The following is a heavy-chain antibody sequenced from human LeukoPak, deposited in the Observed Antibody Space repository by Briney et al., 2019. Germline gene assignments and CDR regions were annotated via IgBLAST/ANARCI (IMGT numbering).Heavy chain of an antibody. CDR1: GYTFTCYW. J-gene: IGHJ4*02. CDR2: INPDGGST. Sequence: ASVKVSCKASGYTFTCYWIQWVRQAPGQGLEWMGLINPDGGSTAYAHRFQGRVTMTRDTSTSTVYMDFSSLRSEDTALYYCARAPRNSSTMLDYWGQGTWSRLL. CDR3: ARAPRNSSTMLDY. V-gene: IGHV1-46*01. D-gene: IGHD6-13*01.